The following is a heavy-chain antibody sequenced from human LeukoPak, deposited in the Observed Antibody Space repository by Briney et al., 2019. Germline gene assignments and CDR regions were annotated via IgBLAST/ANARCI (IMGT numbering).Heavy chain of an antibody. Sequence: ASVKVSCKVSGYTLTELSMHWVRQAPGKGLEWMGGFDPEDGETLYAQKFQGRVAMTEDTSTDTAYMALSSLRSEDTAVYYCATDQRGAGLGFRYGSGSYNGMDVWGQGTTITVSS. J-gene: IGHJ6*02. CDR2: FDPEDGET. CDR1: GYTLTELS. D-gene: IGHD3-10*01. CDR3: ATDQRGAGLGFRYGSGSYNGMDV. V-gene: IGHV1-24*01.